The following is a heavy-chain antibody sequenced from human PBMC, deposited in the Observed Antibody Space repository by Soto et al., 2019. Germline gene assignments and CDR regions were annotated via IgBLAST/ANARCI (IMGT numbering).Heavy chain of an antibody. V-gene: IGHV1-58*01. D-gene: IGHD3-16*01. Sequence: SVKVSCKASGFTFTSSAVQWVRQARGQRLEWIGWIVVGSGNTNYAQKFQERVTITRDMSTSTAYMELSSLRSEDTAVYYCAASNYDYVWGSGDGMDVWGQGTTVTVSS. CDR2: IVVGSGNT. CDR1: GFTFTSSA. CDR3: AASNYDYVWGSGDGMDV. J-gene: IGHJ6*02.